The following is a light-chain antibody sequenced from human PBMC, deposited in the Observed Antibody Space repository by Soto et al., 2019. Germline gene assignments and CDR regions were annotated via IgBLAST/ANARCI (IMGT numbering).Light chain of an antibody. CDR2: KAT. V-gene: IGKV1-5*03. CDR3: QRYNDYQYI. J-gene: IGKJ2*01. Sequence: DIQMTQSPSTLSASVGDRVTLTCRASQSITTWLAWYQQKPGKAPKLLIYKATTMQSGVPSRFSGSGSGTDFRLTISSLQPDDFATYYCQRYNDYQYIFGQGTKVEIK. CDR1: QSITTW.